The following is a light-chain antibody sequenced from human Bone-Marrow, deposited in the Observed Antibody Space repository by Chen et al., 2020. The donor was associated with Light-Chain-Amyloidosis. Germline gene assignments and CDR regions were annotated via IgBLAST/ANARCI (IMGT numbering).Light chain of an antibody. CDR2: DAS. Sequence: EIVLTQSPATLSLSPGERATLSCRASQSVRSSLAWYQQKPGQAPRLLIYDASNRATVIPARFSGSGSGTDFTLTIRSLEPEDFAVYYCQQRSSWPRTFGQGTKVEIK. J-gene: IGKJ1*01. CDR1: QSVRSS. CDR3: QQRSSWPRT. V-gene: IGKV3-11*01.